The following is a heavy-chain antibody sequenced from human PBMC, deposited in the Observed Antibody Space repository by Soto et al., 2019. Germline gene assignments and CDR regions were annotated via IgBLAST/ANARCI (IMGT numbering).Heavy chain of an antibody. J-gene: IGHJ5*02. D-gene: IGHD3-22*01. V-gene: IGHV4-31*03. Sequence: SETLSLTCTVSGGSISSGGYYWSWIRQHPGTGLEWIGHIYYSGSTYYNTSLKSRVTISVDTSKNQFSLMLSSVTAADTAVYYCARAYYDTSGYSLDPWGQGILVTVSS. CDR1: GGSISSGGYY. CDR3: ARAYYDTSGYSLDP. CDR2: IYYSGST.